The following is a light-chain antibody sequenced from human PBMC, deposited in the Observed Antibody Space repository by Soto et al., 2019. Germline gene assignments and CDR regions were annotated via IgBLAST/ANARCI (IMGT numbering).Light chain of an antibody. CDR1: QSISSD. CDR2: AAS. V-gene: IGKV1-39*01. J-gene: IGKJ1*01. CDR3: QQSYSPLWT. Sequence: DFPVTQSPSSLSASVGAGITITCRASQSISSDLNWYQQKPGKAPTLLIYAASSLQSGVPSRFSGSGSGTDFTLTISGLQPEEFATYYCQQSYSPLWTVGQGGKVDIK.